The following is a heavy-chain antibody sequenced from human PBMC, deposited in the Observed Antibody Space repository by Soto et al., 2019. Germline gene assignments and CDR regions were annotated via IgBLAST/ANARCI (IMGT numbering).Heavy chain of an antibody. CDR1: GFTFSSYA. D-gene: IGHD2-2*01. V-gene: IGHV3-23*01. J-gene: IGHJ6*03. Sequence: PGGSLRLSCAASGFTFSSYAMSWVRQAPGKGLEWVSAISGSGGSTYYADSVKGRFTISRDNSKNTLYLQMNSLRAEDTALYYCAKDSILCTSRVTSSTYYYYYMDVWGKGTTVTVSS. CDR3: AKDSILCTSRVTSSTYYYYYMDV. CDR2: ISGSGGST.